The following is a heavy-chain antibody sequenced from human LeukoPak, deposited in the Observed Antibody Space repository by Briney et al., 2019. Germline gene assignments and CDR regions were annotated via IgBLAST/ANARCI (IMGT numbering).Heavy chain of an antibody. Sequence: GASVKVSCKASGYTFTNYYIHWVRQAPGQGLEWMGWIHPNSDGTNYAQKFKGRVTMTRDTSINTAYLVLSRLRSDDTAIYNCARGGGTFFGVLNDWGQGTLVTVSP. CDR2: IHPNSDGT. CDR3: ARGGGTFFGVLND. CDR1: GYTFTNYY. J-gene: IGHJ4*02. D-gene: IGHD3-3*01. V-gene: IGHV1-2*02.